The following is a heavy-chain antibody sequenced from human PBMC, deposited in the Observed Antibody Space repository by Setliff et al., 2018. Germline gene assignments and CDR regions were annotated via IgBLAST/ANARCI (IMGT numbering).Heavy chain of an antibody. Sequence: SETLSLTCTVSGGSISSGSYYWSWIRQPAGKGLEWIGHIYTSGSTNYNPSLKSRVTISVDTSKNQFSLKLPSVTAADTAVYYCARTGTYRYFDSWGQGSQVTVSS. V-gene: IGHV4-61*09. CDR1: GGSISSGSYY. CDR3: ARTGTYRYFDS. D-gene: IGHD1-7*01. CDR2: IYTSGST. J-gene: IGHJ4*02.